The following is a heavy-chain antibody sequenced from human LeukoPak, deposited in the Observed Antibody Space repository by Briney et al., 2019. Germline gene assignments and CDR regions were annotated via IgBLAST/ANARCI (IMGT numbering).Heavy chain of an antibody. CDR1: GGSFSGYY. V-gene: IGHV4-34*01. D-gene: IGHD3-10*01. CDR2: INHSGST. J-gene: IGHJ6*02. CDR3: ARVPTTYYYGSGSPYGMDV. Sequence: SETLSLTCAVYGGSFSGYYWSWIRQPPGKGLEWIGEINHSGSTNYNPSLKSRVTISVDTSKNQFSLKLSSVTAADTAVYYCARVPTTYYYGSGSPYGMDVWGQGTTVTVSS.